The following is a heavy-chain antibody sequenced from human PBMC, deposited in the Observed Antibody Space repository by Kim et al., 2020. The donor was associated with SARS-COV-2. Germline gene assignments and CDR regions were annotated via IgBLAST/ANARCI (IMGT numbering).Heavy chain of an antibody. CDR2: IYHTGTT. J-gene: IGHJ4*02. Sequence: SETLSLTCTVSGGSVSSETYYWIWIRQPPGKGLEWIGYIYHTGTTNYNPSLKSRVTISLDTSKNQFSLNLRSVTAADTAVYYCARWNYYTSGTRPFDYWGQGTLVTGSS. D-gene: IGHD3-10*01. CDR3: ARWNYYTSGTRPFDY. V-gene: IGHV4-61*01. CDR1: GGSVSSETYY.